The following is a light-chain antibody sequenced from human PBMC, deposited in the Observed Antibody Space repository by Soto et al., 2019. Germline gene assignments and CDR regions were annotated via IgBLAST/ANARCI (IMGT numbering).Light chain of an antibody. CDR1: SSDVGSYNL. Sequence: QSALTQPASVSGSPGQSITISCTGTSSDVGSYNLVSWYQQHPGTAPKLMIYEGSKRPSGVSNRFSGSKSGNTASLTISGLQAEDEADYYCYSFAGSSYVFGTGTKVNVL. V-gene: IGLV2-23*01. CDR3: YSFAGSSYV. CDR2: EGS. J-gene: IGLJ1*01.